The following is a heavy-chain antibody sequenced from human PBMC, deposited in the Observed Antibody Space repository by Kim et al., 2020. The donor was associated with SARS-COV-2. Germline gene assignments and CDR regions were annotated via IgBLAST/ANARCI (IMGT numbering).Heavy chain of an antibody. CDR3: ARGYDTSGPPEDY. J-gene: IGHJ4*02. Sequence: YADAVKGRFTISRDNSKNTLYVQMNSLRAEDTAVYYCARGYDTSGPPEDYWGQGTLVTVSS. V-gene: IGHV3-30*01. D-gene: IGHD3-22*01.